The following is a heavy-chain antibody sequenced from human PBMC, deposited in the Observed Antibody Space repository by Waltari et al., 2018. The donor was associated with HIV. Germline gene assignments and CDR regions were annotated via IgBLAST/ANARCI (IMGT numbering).Heavy chain of an antibody. J-gene: IGHJ4*02. D-gene: IGHD6-13*01. Sequence: QVHLMQSGAEVRKPGASVKVSCQASGNTFTNYGTTWVRQAPGQGLEWMGWISPYSDYTYYAQNLQGRVTMTTDTSTATVYMELRSLRYDDTAVYYCARGIGSAAWYPFDNWGQGTLVTVSS. V-gene: IGHV1-18*01. CDR2: ISPYSDYT. CDR3: ARGIGSAAWYPFDN. CDR1: GNTFTNYG.